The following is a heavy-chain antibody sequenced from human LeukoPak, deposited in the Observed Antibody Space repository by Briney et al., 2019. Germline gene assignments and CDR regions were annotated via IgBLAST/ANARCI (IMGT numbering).Heavy chain of an antibody. D-gene: IGHD5-24*01. CDR2: IYPGDSDT. CDR3: ARPRIPREMATILAFDI. CDR1: VFSFTNYW. J-gene: IGHJ3*02. V-gene: IGHV5-51*01. Sequence: GESLKISCKASVFSFTNYWIAWVRQTPGQGLEWMGSIYPGDSDTRYNPSFQGQVTISADKSIKTAYLQWSSLKASDTAIYYCARPRIPREMATILAFDIWGQGTMVTVSS.